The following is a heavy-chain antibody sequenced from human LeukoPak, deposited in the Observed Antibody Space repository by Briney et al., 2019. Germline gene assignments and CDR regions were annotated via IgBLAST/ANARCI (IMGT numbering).Heavy chain of an antibody. V-gene: IGHV4-59*01. J-gene: IGHJ4*02. Sequence: PSETLSLTCAVYGGSFSGYYWSWIRQPPGKGLEWIGYINYSGNSNYNPSLKSRVTISVDTSKNQFSLTLRSVTAADTAVYFCARSEMATIKSPWGSWGQGTLVTVSS. D-gene: IGHD5-24*01. CDR1: GGSFSGYY. CDR3: ARSEMATIKSPWGS. CDR2: INYSGNS.